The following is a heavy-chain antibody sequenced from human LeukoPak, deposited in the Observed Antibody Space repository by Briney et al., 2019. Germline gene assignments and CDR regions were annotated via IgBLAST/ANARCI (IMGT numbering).Heavy chain of an antibody. CDR3: VGGGSFGY. D-gene: IGHD3-16*01. V-gene: IGHV4-34*01. Sequence: PSETLSLTCAVYGGSFSGYYWSWIRQPPGKGLEWIGEIDHSGSTNYNPSLKSRVTISVDTSKNQFSLKLSSVTAADTAVYYCVGGGSFGYWGQGTLVTVSS. J-gene: IGHJ4*02. CDR1: GGSFSGYY. CDR2: IDHSGST.